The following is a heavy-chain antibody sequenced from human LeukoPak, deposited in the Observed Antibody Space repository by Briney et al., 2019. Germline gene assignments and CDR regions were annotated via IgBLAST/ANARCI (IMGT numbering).Heavy chain of an antibody. V-gene: IGHV3-23*01. CDR1: GFTVSSYA. J-gene: IGHJ4*02. CDR3: AKDDYGDYLY. Sequence: PGGSLRLSCAASGFTVSSYAMSLVRQAAGKGLEWVSASSGSGGSTYYADSVKGRFTISRDNSKNTLYLQMNSLRAEDTAVYYCAKDDYGDYLYWGQGTLVTVSS. CDR2: SSGSGGST. D-gene: IGHD4-17*01.